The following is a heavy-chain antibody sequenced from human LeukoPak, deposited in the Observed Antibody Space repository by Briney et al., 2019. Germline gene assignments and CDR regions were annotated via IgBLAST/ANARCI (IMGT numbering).Heavy chain of an antibody. Sequence: GGSLRLSCAASGFTFSNYAMNWVRQAPGKGLEWVSLISGSTGSTYYADSVKGRFSISRDNSKNTLYLQMNRLRGEDTAVYYCARVPYSSGWYFDYWGQGTLVTVSS. CDR3: ARVPYSSGWYFDY. D-gene: IGHD6-19*01. V-gene: IGHV3-23*01. CDR1: GFTFSNYA. J-gene: IGHJ4*02. CDR2: ISGSTGST.